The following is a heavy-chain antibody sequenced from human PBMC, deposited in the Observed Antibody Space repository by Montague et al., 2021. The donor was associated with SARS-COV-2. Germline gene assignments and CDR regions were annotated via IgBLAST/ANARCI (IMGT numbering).Heavy chain of an antibody. V-gene: IGHV3-21*01. J-gene: IGHJ4*02. D-gene: IGHD3-9*01. CDR1: GFTFSSYS. CDR2: ISSSSSYI. Sequence: SLRLSCAASGFTFSSYSMNWVRQAPGKGLEWVSSISSSSSYIYYADSVKGRFTISRGNAKNSLYLQMNSLRAEDTAVYYCARDAHYDILTGYFGYWGQGTLVTVSS. CDR3: ARDAHYDILTGYFGY.